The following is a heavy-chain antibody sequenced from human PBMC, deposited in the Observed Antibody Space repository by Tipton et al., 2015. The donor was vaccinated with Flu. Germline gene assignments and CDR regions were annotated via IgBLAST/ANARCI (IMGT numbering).Heavy chain of an antibody. Sequence: GLVKPSETLSLTCTVSGYSISTRYYWGWIRQPPGKGLEWIGEINHSGSTNYNPSLKSRVTISVDTSKNQFSLKLTSVTAADTAVYYCARSGHNSRSYAMDVWGQGTTATVSS. D-gene: IGHD5-18*01. CDR1: GYSISTRYY. CDR3: ARSGHNSRSYAMDV. J-gene: IGHJ6*02. CDR2: INHSGST. V-gene: IGHV4-38-2*02.